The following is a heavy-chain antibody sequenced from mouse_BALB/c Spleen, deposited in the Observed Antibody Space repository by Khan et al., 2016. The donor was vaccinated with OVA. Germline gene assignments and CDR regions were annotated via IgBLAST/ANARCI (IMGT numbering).Heavy chain of an antibody. J-gene: IGHJ3*01. D-gene: IGHD2-1*01. CDR2: INPSNGGT. Sequence: QVQLQQSGAELVKPGASVRLSCKASGYTFTSYYLYWVKQRPGQGLEWIGDINPSNGGTNFNEKFKSKATLTVDKSSSNAYMQLSSLTSGDSAVYYCTRSGYGTFAYWGQGTLVTVSA. CDR3: TRSGYGTFAY. V-gene: IGHV1S81*02. CDR1: GYTFTSYY.